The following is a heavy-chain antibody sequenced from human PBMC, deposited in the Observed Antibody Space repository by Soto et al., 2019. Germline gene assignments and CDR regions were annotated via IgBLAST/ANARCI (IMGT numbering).Heavy chain of an antibody. CDR2: ISSSLSYI. CDR3: ARDRGSGWDEFDY. CDR1: GFAFSSYS. D-gene: IGHD6-19*01. J-gene: IGHJ4*02. Sequence: EVQLVESGAGLVKPGGSLRLSCAASGFAFSSYSMNWVRQAPGTGLEWVSSISSSLSYIYYADSVKGRFTISRDNAKNSLYLQMNSLRAEDTAVYYCARDRGSGWDEFDYWGQGTLVTVSS. V-gene: IGHV3-21*01.